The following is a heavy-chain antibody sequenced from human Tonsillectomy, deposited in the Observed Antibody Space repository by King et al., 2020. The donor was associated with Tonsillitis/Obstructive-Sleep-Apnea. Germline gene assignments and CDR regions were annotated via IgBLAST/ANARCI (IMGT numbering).Heavy chain of an antibody. CDR3: ARVLFSPRGFDY. D-gene: IGHD3-9*01. Sequence: QLVQSGGGLVQPGGSLRLSCAASGFSVSSNYMSWGRQAPGKGLEWVSVIYSGGCTYYADSLKGRFTISRDNSKNTLYLQMNSLRAEDTAVYYCARVLFSPRGFDYWGQGTLVTVSS. V-gene: IGHV3-66*01. CDR2: IYSGGCT. CDR1: GFSVSSNY. J-gene: IGHJ4*02.